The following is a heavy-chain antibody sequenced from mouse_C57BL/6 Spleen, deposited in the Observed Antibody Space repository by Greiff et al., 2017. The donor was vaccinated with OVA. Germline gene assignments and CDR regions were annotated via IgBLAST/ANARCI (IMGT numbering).Heavy chain of an antibody. D-gene: IGHD2-4*01. Sequence: EVQGVESGGGLVKPGGSLKLSCAASGFTFSSYAMSWVRQTPEKRLEWVATISDGGSYTYYPDNVKGRFTISRDNAKNNLYLQMSHLKSEDTAMYYCATVYYDYDGGFDYWGQGTTLTVSS. CDR3: ATVYYDYDGGFDY. CDR1: GFTFSSYA. J-gene: IGHJ2*01. CDR2: ISDGGSYT. V-gene: IGHV5-4*01.